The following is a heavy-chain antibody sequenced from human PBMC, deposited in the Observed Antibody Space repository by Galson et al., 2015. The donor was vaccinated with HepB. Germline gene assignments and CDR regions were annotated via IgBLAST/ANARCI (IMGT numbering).Heavy chain of an antibody. CDR1: GFTISSNY. D-gene: IGHD5-24*01. V-gene: IGHV3-53*01. Sequence: SLRLSCAASGFTISSNYMSWVRQAPGKGLEWVSVIYSGGSTYYADSVKGRFTISRDNSKNTLYLQMNSLRAEDTAVYYCARDGLGDGYNFWGRGTLVTVSS. J-gene: IGHJ4*02. CDR2: IYSGGST. CDR3: ARDGLGDGYNF.